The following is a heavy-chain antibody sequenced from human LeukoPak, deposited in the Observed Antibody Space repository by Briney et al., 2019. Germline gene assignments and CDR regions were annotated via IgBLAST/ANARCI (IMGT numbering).Heavy chain of an antibody. D-gene: IGHD2-2*01. CDR2: INPNSGGT. Sequence: ASVKVSCKASGYTFTGYYMHWVRQAPGQGLEWMGWINPNSGGTNYAQKFQGRVTMTRDTSISTAYMELSRLRSDDTAVYYCARDWGYCSSTSCPNWFDPWGQGTLVTASS. CDR1: GYTFTGYY. V-gene: IGHV1-2*02. CDR3: ARDWGYCSSTSCPNWFDP. J-gene: IGHJ5*02.